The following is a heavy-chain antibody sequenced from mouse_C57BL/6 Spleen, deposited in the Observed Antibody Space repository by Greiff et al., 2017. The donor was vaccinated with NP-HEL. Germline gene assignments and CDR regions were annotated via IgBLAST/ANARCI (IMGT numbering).Heavy chain of an antibody. D-gene: IGHD2-5*01. J-gene: IGHJ2*01. Sequence: EVKLMESGAELVRPGASVKLSCTASGFNIKDYYMHWVKQRPEQGLEWIGRIDPEDGDTEYAPKFQGKATMTADTSSNTAYLQLSSLTSEDSAVYSCTTPYSNFGFDYWGQGTTLTVSS. CDR1: GFNIKDYY. CDR3: TTPYSNFGFDY. V-gene: IGHV14-1*01. CDR2: IDPEDGDT.